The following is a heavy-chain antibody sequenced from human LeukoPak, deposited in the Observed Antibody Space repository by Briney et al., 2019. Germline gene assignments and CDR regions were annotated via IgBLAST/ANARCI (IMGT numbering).Heavy chain of an antibody. D-gene: IGHD6-19*01. J-gene: IGHJ6*03. CDR3: ARGRRIAVAGNHYYYMDV. Sequence: ASVKVSCKASGYTFTSYGISWVRQAPGQGLEWMGWMNPNSGNTGYAQKFQGRVTITRNTSISTAYMELSSLRSEDTAVYYCARGRRIAVAGNHYYYMDVWGKGTTVTVSS. CDR2: MNPNSGNT. V-gene: IGHV1-8*03. CDR1: GYTFTSYG.